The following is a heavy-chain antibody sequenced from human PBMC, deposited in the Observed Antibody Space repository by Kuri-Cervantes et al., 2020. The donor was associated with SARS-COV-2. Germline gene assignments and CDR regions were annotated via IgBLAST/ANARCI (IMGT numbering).Heavy chain of an antibody. CDR1: GYSFTSYW. CDR2: IYPGDSDT. J-gene: IGHJ4*02. D-gene: IGHD2-2*01. Sequence: GGSLRLSCKGSGYSFTSYWIGWVRQMPGKGLEWMGIIYPGDSDTRYSTSFQGQFTISADKSISTAYLQWSSLKASDTAMYYCATGLVVPAAMRDYWGQGTLVTVSS. CDR3: ATGLVVPAAMRDY. V-gene: IGHV5-51*01.